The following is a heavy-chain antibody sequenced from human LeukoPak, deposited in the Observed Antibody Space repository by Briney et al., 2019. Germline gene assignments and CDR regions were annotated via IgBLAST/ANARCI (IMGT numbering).Heavy chain of an antibody. V-gene: IGHV3-23*01. J-gene: IGHJ4*02. CDR3: AKSNGYSYAQTLDY. CDR2: ISGSGGSI. CDR1: GFTFSSYA. D-gene: IGHD5-18*01. Sequence: PXGGSLRLSCAASGFTFSSYAMSWVRQAPGKGLEWVSAISGSGGSIGYADSVKGRFTISRDNAKNSLYLQMNSLRAEDTALYYCAKSNGYSYAQTLDYWGQGTLVTVSS.